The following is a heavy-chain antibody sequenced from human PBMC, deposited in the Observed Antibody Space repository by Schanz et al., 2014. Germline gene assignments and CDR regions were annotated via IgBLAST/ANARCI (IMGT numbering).Heavy chain of an antibody. CDR3: AKGMGYCSGGTCYDYYYYGLDV. CDR2: IKQHGNEK. V-gene: IGHV3-7*05. D-gene: IGHD2-15*01. J-gene: IGHJ6*02. CDR1: GFTFSSYW. Sequence: EVQLVESGGGLVQPGGSLRLSCAASGFTFSSYWMSWVRQAPGKGLEWVANIKQHGNEKYYVDSVKGRFTISRDNAKISLYLQMNSLRAEDTAVFYCAKGMGYCSGGTCYDYYYYGLDVWGQGTTVTVSS.